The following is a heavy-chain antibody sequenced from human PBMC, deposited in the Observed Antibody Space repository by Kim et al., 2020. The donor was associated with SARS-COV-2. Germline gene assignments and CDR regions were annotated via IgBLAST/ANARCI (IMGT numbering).Heavy chain of an antibody. CDR2: IWYDGSNK. V-gene: IGHV3-33*01. J-gene: IGHJ4*02. Sequence: GGSLRLSCAASGFTFSSYGMHWVRQAPGKGLEWVAVIWYDGSNKYYADSVKGRFTISRDNSKNTLYLQMNSLRAEDTAVYYCARDGLLVRGVDYWGQGPLVSVS. D-gene: IGHD3-10*01. CDR3: ARDGLLVRGVDY. CDR1: GFTFSSYG.